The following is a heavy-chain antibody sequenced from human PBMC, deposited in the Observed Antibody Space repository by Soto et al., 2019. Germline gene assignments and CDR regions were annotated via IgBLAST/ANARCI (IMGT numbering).Heavy chain of an antibody. CDR1: GFTVSSNY. D-gene: IGHD6-13*01. Sequence: GGSLKLSCAASGFTVSSNYMSWVRQAPGKGLEWVSVIYSGGSTYYADSVKGRFTISRDNSKNTLYLQMNSLRAEDTAVYYCARESSSWSFVDYWGQGTLVTVSS. CDR2: IYSGGST. J-gene: IGHJ4*02. CDR3: ARESSSWSFVDY. V-gene: IGHV3-66*01.